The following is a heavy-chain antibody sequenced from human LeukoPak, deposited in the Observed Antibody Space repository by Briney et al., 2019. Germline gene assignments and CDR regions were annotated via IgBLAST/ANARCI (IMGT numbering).Heavy chain of an antibody. J-gene: IGHJ4*02. CDR1: GFTFSSYG. Sequence: GGSLRLSCAASGFTFSSYGMHWVRQAPGKGLEWVAVISYDGSNKYYADSVKGRFTISRDNSKNTLYLQMNSLRAEDTAAYYCAKDNRDILTGYSLDYWGQGTLVTVSS. CDR2: ISYDGSNK. V-gene: IGHV3-30*18. CDR3: AKDNRDILTGYSLDY. D-gene: IGHD3-9*01.